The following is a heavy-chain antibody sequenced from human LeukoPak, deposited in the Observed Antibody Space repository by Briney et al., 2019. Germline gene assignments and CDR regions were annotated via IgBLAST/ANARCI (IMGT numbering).Heavy chain of an antibody. CDR2: IIPIFGTA. J-gene: IGHJ3*02. D-gene: IGHD3-16*01. CDR3: ARDRGGSTGPADAFDI. Sequence: GASVKVSCKASGGTFSSYAISWVRQAPGQGLEWMGGIIPIFGTANYAQKFQGRVTITTDESTSTAYMELSSLRSEDTAVYYCARDRGGSTGPADAFDIWGQETMVTVSS. V-gene: IGHV1-69*05. CDR1: GGTFSSYA.